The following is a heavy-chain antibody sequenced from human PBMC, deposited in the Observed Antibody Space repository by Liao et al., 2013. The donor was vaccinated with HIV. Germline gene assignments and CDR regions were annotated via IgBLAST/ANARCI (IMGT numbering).Heavy chain of an antibody. CDR2: LYYSWTT. Sequence: QLQMVESGPGLARPSETLSLTCAVSGVSISTSNNYWVWIRQSPAKGLEWIGTLYYSWTTYYNPSLKSRLTVSGDTSTNQFSLQLTSVTAADTAVYYCARGTRSGVRQHYHYIYMDVWGGGTTVTVS. D-gene: IGHD1-14*01. J-gene: IGHJ6*03. CDR3: ARGTRSGVRQHYHYIYMDV. V-gene: IGHV4-39*07. CDR1: GVSISTSNNY.